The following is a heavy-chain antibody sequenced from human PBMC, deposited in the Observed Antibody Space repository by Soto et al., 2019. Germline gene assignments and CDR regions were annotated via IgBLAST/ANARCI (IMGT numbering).Heavy chain of an antibody. D-gene: IGHD5-12*01. CDR3: AREGGYSGYDGNYYYYYGMDG. CDR1: GGTFSIYA. Sequence: SVKVSSKPSGGTFSIYAISWVRQAPGQGLEWMGGIIPIFGTANYAQKFQGRVTITADESTSTAYMELSSLRSEDTAVYYCAREGGYSGYDGNYYYYYGMDGWGQGITVTVSS. CDR2: IIPIFGTA. V-gene: IGHV1-69*13. J-gene: IGHJ6*02.